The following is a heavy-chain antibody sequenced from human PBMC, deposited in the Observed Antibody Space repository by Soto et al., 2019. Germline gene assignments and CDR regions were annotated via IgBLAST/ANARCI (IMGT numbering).Heavy chain of an antibody. CDR2: ISHTDRLT. J-gene: IGHJ5*02. Sequence: EVQLAESGGDLVQPGGSLTLSCVGSGFTFSYYEMNWVRQAPGKGLERVAFISHTDRLTHYPDSVKGRFTISRDNAKNSLYLHMTSVRVEDTAVYYCARDTGRASADLWGQGTLVTVSS. CDR3: ARDTGRASADL. D-gene: IGHD6-13*01. V-gene: IGHV3-48*03. CDR1: GFTFSYYE.